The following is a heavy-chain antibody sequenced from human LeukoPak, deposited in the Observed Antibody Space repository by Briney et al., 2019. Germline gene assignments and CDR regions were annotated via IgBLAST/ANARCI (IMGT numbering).Heavy chain of an antibody. J-gene: IGHJ4*02. D-gene: IGHD6-13*01. CDR2: IYHSGST. Sequence: PSETLSLTCTVSGYSISSGYYWGWIRQPPGKGLEWIGSIYHSGSTYYNPSLKSRVTISVDTSKNQFSLKLSSVTAADTAVYYCASTNSIAAAGTSGFRLDYWGQGTLVTVSS. CDR3: ASTNSIAAAGTSGFRLDY. V-gene: IGHV4-38-2*02. CDR1: GYSISSGYY.